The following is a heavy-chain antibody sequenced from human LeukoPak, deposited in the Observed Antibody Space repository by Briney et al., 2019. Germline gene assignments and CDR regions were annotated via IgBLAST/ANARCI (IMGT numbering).Heavy chain of an antibody. V-gene: IGHV3-23*01. CDR2: ISGSGGST. D-gene: IGHD3-22*01. CDR3: ARTIYSSGYCYDY. CDR1: GFTFSSYA. Sequence: GGSLRLSCAAAGFTFSSYAMSWVRQAPGKGLEWVSPISGSGGSTYYADSVKGRFTISRDNSKNTLDLQMNSLRAEDTAVYYCARTIYSSGYCYDYWGQGTLVTVSS. J-gene: IGHJ4*02.